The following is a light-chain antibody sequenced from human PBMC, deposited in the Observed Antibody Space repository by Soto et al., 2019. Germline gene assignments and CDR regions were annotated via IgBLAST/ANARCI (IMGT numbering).Light chain of an antibody. V-gene: IGKV1-39*01. CDR3: QQTYSAPII. CDR2: GAS. CDR1: QSISTF. J-gene: IGKJ5*01. Sequence: IQMTQSPSTLSASVGDTVTISCRASQSISTFLGWYQQKPGKAPKLLISGASNLRSGVPSRFSGGGSGTDFTLTISSLQPEDFATYYCQQTYSAPIIFGHGTRLEIK.